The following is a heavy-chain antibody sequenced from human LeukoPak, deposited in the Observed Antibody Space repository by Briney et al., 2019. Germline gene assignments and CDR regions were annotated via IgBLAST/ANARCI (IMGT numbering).Heavy chain of an antibody. CDR2: IRTDGGWS. CDR3: ARDDKGGYFDS. J-gene: IGHJ4*02. CDR1: GFTFKNYW. Sequence: PGGSLRLSCAASGFTFKNYWMTWVRQAPGKGLEWLGNIRTDGGWSQYVDSVRGRFTISRDNAKNSLYLQMNSLTGDDTAVYYCARDDKGGYFDSWGQGTLVTVSS. D-gene: IGHD3-16*01. V-gene: IGHV3-7*01.